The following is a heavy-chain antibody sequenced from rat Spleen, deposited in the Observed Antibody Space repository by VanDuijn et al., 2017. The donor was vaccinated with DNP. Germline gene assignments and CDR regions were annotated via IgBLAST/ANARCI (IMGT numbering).Heavy chain of an antibody. CDR2: MWSAGNI. CDR3: VRDPYNAGFDY. D-gene: IGHD4-3*01. CDR1: GFPLTSYH. J-gene: IGHJ2*01. V-gene: IGHV2-32*01. Sequence: QVQMKESGPGLVQPSQTLSLTCTVSGFPLTSYHVHWVRQPPGKVLEWMGVMWSAGNISYNSPLKYRLTIPRDTSKSQVFLKMNSLQSEDTATYYCVRDPYNAGFDYWGQGVMVTVSS.